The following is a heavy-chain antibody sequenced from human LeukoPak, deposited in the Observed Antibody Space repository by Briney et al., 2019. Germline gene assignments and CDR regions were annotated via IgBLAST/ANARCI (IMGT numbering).Heavy chain of an antibody. J-gene: IGHJ4*02. CDR2: INHSGST. CDR1: VGSFSGYY. CDR3: ARNRDYGDYFDY. V-gene: IGHV4-34*01. D-gene: IGHD4-17*01. Sequence: SETLSLTCAVYVGSFSGYYWTWIRQPPGKGLEWIGEINHSGSTNYNPSLKSRVTISVDTSKNQFSLKLSSVTAADTAVYYCARNRDYGDYFDYWGQGTLVTVSS.